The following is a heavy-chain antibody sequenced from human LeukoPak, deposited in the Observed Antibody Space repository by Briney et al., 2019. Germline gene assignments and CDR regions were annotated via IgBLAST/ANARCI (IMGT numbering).Heavy chain of an antibody. CDR3: ARGGGSGWYPNWFDP. CDR1: GGSISSYY. J-gene: IGHJ5*02. V-gene: IGHV4-59*01. Sequence: SETLSLTCTVSGGSISSYYWSWIRQPPGKGLEWIGYIYYSGSTNYNPSLKSRVTLSVDTSKNQFSLKLSSVTAADTAVYYCARGGGSGWYPNWFDPWGQGTLVTVSS. D-gene: IGHD6-19*01. CDR2: IYYSGST.